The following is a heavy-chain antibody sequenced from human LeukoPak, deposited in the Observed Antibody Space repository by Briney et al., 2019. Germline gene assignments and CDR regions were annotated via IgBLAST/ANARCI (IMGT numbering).Heavy chain of an antibody. CDR2: INHSGST. V-gene: IGHV4-34*01. CDR1: GGSFSGYY. CDR3: ARGGGGYDILTGYSLVYYYYYMDV. D-gene: IGHD3-9*01. J-gene: IGHJ6*03. Sequence: SETLSLTCAVYGGSFSGYYWSWIRQPPGKGLEWIGEINHSGSTNYNPSLKSRVTISVDTSKNQFSLKLSSVTAADTAVYYCARGGGGYDILTGYSLVYYYYYMDVWGKGTTVTVSS.